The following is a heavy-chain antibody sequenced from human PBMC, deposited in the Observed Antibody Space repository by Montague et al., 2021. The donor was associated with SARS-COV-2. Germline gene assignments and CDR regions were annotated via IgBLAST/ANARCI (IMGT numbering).Heavy chain of an antibody. Sequence: SETLSLTCTVSGVSLSSSSFYWGWIRQPPGKGLEWIGSIYYSGSTYYNPSLKSRVSISVDTSKKQLSLRLSSVTAADTAVYYGASSSYSSRWYYFDYWGQGTLVAVSS. V-gene: IGHV4-39*01. J-gene: IGHJ4*02. CDR3: ASSSYSSRWYYFDY. CDR1: GVSLSSSSFY. D-gene: IGHD6-13*01. CDR2: IYYSGST.